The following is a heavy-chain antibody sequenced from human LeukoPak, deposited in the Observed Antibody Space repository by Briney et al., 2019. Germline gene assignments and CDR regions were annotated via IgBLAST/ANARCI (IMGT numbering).Heavy chain of an antibody. D-gene: IGHD1/OR15-1a*01. CDR2: TKNKASSYTT. CDR1: GFNFSDRY. CDR3: GRIAINANNGMDV. J-gene: IGHJ6*02. Sequence: PVGSLRLSCAASGFNFSDRYIDGVRQAPGKGREGVGRTKNKASSYTTEYAASVEGRVTISRDVSESSLYLQMNSLRTEDTAVYYCGRIAINANNGMDVWGQGTTVTVSS. V-gene: IGHV3-72*01.